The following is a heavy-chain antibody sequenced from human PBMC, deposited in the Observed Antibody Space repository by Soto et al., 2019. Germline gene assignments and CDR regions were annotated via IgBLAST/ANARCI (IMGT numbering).Heavy chain of an antibody. V-gene: IGHV4-39*01. D-gene: IGHD2-15*01. CDR2: LYYSGST. Sequence: LSLTCTVSGGSISSNNYYWGWIRQPPGKGLEWIGSLYYSGSTYYNPSLKSRVTISVDASKIQFSLRLSSVTAADTAVYYCATLCCGSSCHESGNDYWGQGTLVTVSS. CDR3: ATLCCGSSCHESGNDY. J-gene: IGHJ4*02. CDR1: GGSISSNNYY.